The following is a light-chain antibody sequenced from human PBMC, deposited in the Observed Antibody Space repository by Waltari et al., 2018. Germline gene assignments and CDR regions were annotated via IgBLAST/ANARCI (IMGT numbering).Light chain of an antibody. CDR2: ASY. V-gene: IGKV1-5*03. CDR1: ESISSR. Sequence: DIQVTQSPSTLSASVGDRVSITCRASESISSRFLAWYQQKPGKAPKLLIYASYSLESGVPSRFSGSGSGTEFSLTISSLQPDDFATYYCQHYNSYPWTFGRGTKVEIK. J-gene: IGKJ1*01. CDR3: QHYNSYPWT.